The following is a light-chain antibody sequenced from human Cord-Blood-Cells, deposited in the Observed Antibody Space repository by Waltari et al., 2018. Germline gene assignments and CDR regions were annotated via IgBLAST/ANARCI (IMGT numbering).Light chain of an antibody. CDR3: AAWDDSLNGWV. Sequence: QSVLTHPPPASGTPGQRATISCPGCSPNTGSNTLTWYQQLPGTAPKLLIYSNNQRPSGVPDRFSGSKSGTSASLAISGLQSEDEADYYCAAWDDSLNGWVFGGGTKLTVL. J-gene: IGLJ3*02. CDR2: SNN. V-gene: IGLV1-44*01. CDR1: SPNTGSNT.